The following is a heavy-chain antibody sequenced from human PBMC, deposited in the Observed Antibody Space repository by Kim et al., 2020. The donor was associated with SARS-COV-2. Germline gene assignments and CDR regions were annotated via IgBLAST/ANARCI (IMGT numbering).Heavy chain of an antibody. D-gene: IGHD3-16*01. Sequence: SETLSLTCTVSGGSVNDKSNYWGWVRQPPGKGLEWIGTIYNSGDTYYNPSLKSRVTISLDTSKNQFSLNLKSVTAADTAVYYCARDPVRNDAYNFDCWG. V-gene: IGHV4-39*07. CDR3: ARDPVRNDAYNFDC. J-gene: IGHJ4*01. CDR1: GGSVNDKSNY. CDR2: IYNSGDT.